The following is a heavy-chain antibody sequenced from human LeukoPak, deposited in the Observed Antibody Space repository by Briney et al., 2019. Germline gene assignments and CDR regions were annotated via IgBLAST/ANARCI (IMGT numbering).Heavy chain of an antibody. V-gene: IGHV4-39*01. CDR1: GVSISSSNSY. CDR3: ARQTGSGLFILP. D-gene: IGHD3/OR15-3a*01. CDR2: IYYSGNT. Sequence: TPSETLSLTCTVSGVSISSSNSYWGWLRQPPGKGLEWIGSIYYSGNTYYNASLKSQVSISIDTSKNQFSLMLTSVTAADTAVYYCARQTGSGLFILPGGQGTLVTVSS. J-gene: IGHJ4*02.